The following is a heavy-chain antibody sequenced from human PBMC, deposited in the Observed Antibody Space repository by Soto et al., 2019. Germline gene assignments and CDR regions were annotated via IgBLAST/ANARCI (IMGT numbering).Heavy chain of an antibody. CDR1: GFTFSSYW. V-gene: IGHV3-7*01. CDR3: ARERYYYDSSGYEAPDAFDI. J-gene: IGHJ3*02. CDR2: IKQDGSEK. Sequence: LRLSCAASGFTFSSYWMSWVRQAPGKGLEWVANIKQDGSEKYYVDSVKGRFTISRDNAKNSLYLQMNSLRAEDTAVYYCARERYYYDSSGYEAPDAFDIWGQGTMVTVSS. D-gene: IGHD3-22*01.